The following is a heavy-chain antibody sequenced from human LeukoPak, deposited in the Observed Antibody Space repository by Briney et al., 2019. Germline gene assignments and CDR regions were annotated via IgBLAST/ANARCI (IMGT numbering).Heavy chain of an antibody. CDR1: GYTFTSYD. V-gene: IGHV1-8*01. Sequence: GASVKVSCKASGYTFTSYDINGVRQATGQGREWMGWMNPNSGNTGYAQKFQGRVTMTRNTSISTAYMELSSLRSEDTAVYYCARNYYDRSDAFDIWGQGTMVTVSS. J-gene: IGHJ3*02. CDR2: MNPNSGNT. CDR3: ARNYYDRSDAFDI. D-gene: IGHD3-22*01.